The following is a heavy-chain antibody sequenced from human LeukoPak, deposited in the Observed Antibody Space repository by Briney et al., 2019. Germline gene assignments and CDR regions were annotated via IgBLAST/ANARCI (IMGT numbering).Heavy chain of an antibody. CDR2: IYYSGST. J-gene: IGHJ4*02. Sequence: SETLSLTCTVSGGSISSSSYYWGWIRQPPGKGLEWIGSIYYSGSTYYNPSLKSRVTISVDTSKNQFSLKLSSVTAADPAVYYCARVVVISGSYYVDYWGQGTLVTVSS. CDR1: GGSISSSSYY. V-gene: IGHV4-39*07. CDR3: ARVVVISGSYYVDY. D-gene: IGHD1-26*01.